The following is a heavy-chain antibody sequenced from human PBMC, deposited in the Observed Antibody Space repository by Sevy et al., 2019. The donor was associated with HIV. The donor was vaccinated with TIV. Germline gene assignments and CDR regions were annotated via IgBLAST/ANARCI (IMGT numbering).Heavy chain of an antibody. CDR3: AGFRDGYNYYGFDY. Sequence: SDTLSLTCTVSGGSISSYYWSWIRQPPGKGLEWIGYIYYSGSTNYNPSLKSRVTISVDTSKNQFSLKLSSVTAADTAVYYCAGFRDGYNYYGFDYWGQGTLVTVSS. J-gene: IGHJ4*02. CDR2: IYYSGST. V-gene: IGHV4-59*07. D-gene: IGHD5-12*01. CDR1: GGSISSYY.